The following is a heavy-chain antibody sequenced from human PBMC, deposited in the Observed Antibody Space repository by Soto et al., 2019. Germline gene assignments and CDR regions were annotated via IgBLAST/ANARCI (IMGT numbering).Heavy chain of an antibody. V-gene: IGHV3-48*02. CDR2: ISSRSSTI. Sequence: EVQLVESGGGLVQPGGSLRLSCAASGFTFSSYSMKWVRQAPGKGLEWVSYISSRSSTIYYADSVKGRFTISRDNAKNSMYLQTNSLRDEDTAVYYCAREGGTLNWFDPWGQGTLVTVSS. CDR1: GFTFSSYS. CDR3: AREGGTLNWFDP. J-gene: IGHJ5*02. D-gene: IGHD1-26*01.